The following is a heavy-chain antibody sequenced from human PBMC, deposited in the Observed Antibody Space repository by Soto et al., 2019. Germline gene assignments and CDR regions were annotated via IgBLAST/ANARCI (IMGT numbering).Heavy chain of an antibody. Sequence: GGSLRLSCAASGFTFSSYGMHWVRQAPGKGLEWVAVISYDGSNKYYADSVKGRFTISRDNSKNTLYLLMNSLRAEDTAVYYCARECRPTYGVRYFDYWGQGNLVNVSS. CDR1: GFTFSSYG. CDR2: ISYDGSNK. J-gene: IGHJ4*02. V-gene: IGHV3-30*03. CDR3: ARECRPTYGVRYFDY. D-gene: IGHD4-17*01.